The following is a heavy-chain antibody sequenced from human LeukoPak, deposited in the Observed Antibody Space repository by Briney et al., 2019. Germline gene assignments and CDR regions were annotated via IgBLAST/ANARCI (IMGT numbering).Heavy chain of an antibody. CDR3: ARERGYSYGSEAFDI. V-gene: IGHV1-2*02. Sequence: ASVKVSCKASGYTFTGYYMHWVRQAPGQGLEWMGWINPNSGGTNYAQKFQGRVTMTRDTSISTAYMELSRLRSDDTAVYYRARERGYSYGSEAFDIWGQGIMVTVSS. D-gene: IGHD5-18*01. CDR2: INPNSGGT. J-gene: IGHJ3*02. CDR1: GYTFTGYY.